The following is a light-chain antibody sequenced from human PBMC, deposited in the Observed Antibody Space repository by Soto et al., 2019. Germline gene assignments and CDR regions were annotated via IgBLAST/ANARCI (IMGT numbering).Light chain of an antibody. Sequence: IVMTQSPATLSVSPGERVTLSCRASQSIDSKLAWYQQRPGQAPRLLIYGASIRATGIPARFSGSGSGTEFTLTFSGLQSEDFAVYYCQHYGYPQWTFGQGTKVEIK. V-gene: IGKV3-15*01. CDR2: GAS. J-gene: IGKJ1*01. CDR3: QHYGYPQWT. CDR1: QSIDSK.